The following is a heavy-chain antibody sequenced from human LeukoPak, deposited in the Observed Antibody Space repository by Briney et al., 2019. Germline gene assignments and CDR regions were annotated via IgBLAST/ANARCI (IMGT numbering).Heavy chain of an antibody. V-gene: IGHV3-30*02. CDR3: ARVRGAVYYYMDV. CDR1: GFTFSSYG. Sequence: PGGSLRLSCAASGFTFSSYGMHWVRQAPGKGLEWVAFIRYDGSNKYYADSVKGRFTISRDNSKNTLYLQMNSLRAEDTAVYYCARVRGAVYYYMDVWGKGTTVTVSS. D-gene: IGHD3-16*01. CDR2: IRYDGSNK. J-gene: IGHJ6*03.